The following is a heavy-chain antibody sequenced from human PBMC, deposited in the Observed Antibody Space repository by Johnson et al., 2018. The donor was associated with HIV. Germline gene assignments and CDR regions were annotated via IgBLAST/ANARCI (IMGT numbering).Heavy chain of an antibody. D-gene: IGHD2/OR15-2a*01. V-gene: IGHV3-30*03. CDR2: ISYDGSDK. CDR3: ARLNIAFDI. Sequence: QVQLVESGGGVVQPGGSLRLSCAASTFTFSGYGMHWVRQAPGKGLEWVALISYDGSDKYYADSVKGRFTISRDNAKKSLYLQMNSLRVEDTAVYYCARLNIAFDIWGQGTMVTVSS. J-gene: IGHJ3*02. CDR1: TFTFSGYG.